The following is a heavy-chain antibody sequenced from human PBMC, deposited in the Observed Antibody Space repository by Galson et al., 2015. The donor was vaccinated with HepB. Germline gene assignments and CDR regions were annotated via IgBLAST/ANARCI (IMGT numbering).Heavy chain of an antibody. Sequence: CAISEDSVSSNSAAWSWIRQSPSRGLEWLGRTYYRSKWYNDYAVSMKGRITINPDTSKNQFSLQLKSTTPEDTAVYYCARALGYFDLWGRGALVTVSS. J-gene: IGHJ2*01. CDR2: TYYRSKWYN. V-gene: IGHV6-1*01. D-gene: IGHD6-13*01. CDR3: ARALGYFDL. CDR1: EDSVSSNSAA.